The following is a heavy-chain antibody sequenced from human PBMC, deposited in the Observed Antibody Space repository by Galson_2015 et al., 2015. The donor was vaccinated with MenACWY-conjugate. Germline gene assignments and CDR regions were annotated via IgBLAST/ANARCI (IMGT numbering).Heavy chain of an antibody. Sequence: CAISGDSVSTNGRTWNWIRQSPSRGLEWLGRTYYTSKWSNDYALSVKSRITINPDTSKNQFSLQLYSVTPEDTAVYFCARDADGFDIWGQGTVVTVSS. CDR3: ARDADGFDI. V-gene: IGHV6-1*01. CDR2: TYYTSKWSN. CDR1: GDSVSTNGRT. J-gene: IGHJ3*02.